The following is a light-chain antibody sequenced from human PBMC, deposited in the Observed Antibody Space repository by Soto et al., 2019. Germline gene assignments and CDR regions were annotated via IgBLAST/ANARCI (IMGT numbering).Light chain of an antibody. V-gene: IGLV2-23*02. J-gene: IGLJ3*02. Sequence: QSVLTQPASVSGSPGQTITISCTGTSSDVGGYDVVSWYQQHPGKAPKLLIYEVTKRPSGVSNRFSGSKSGNTASLTVSGLQAEDEADYHCCSFAGSTTFWVFGGGTKLTVL. CDR3: CSFAGSTTFWV. CDR2: EVT. CDR1: SSDVGGYDV.